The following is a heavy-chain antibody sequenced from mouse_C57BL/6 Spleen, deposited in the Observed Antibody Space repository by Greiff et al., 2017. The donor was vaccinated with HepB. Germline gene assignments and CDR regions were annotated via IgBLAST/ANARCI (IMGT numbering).Heavy chain of an antibody. CDR2: ISYSGST. Sequence: EVQLQQSGPGMVKPSQSLSLTCTVTGYSITSGYDWHWIRHFPGNKLEWMGYISYSGSTNYNPSLKSRISITHDTSKNHFFLKLNSVTTEDTATYYCARGYYGNYAMDYWGQGTSVTVSS. D-gene: IGHD1-1*01. J-gene: IGHJ4*01. CDR3: ARGYYGNYAMDY. V-gene: IGHV3-1*01. CDR1: GYSITSGYD.